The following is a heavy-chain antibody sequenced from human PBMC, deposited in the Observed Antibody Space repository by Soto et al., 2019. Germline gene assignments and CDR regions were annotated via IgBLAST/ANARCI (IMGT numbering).Heavy chain of an antibody. J-gene: IGHJ3*02. V-gene: IGHV3-21*01. CDR3: ARDAPPRDYYYDSSGYYFVGAFDI. CDR1: GFTFSSYS. CDR2: ISSSSSYI. Sequence: LRLSFAASGFTFSSYSMNWVRQAPGKGLEWVSSISSSSSYIYYADSVKGRFTTSRDNAKNSLYLQMNSLRAEDTAVYYCARDAPPRDYYYDSSGYYFVGAFDIWGQGTMVTVSS. D-gene: IGHD3-22*01.